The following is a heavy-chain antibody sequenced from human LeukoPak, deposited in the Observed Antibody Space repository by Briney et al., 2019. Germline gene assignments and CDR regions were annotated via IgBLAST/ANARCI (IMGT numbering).Heavy chain of an antibody. CDR3: ARGSIVGATFDYFDY. Sequence: ASVKVSCKASGYTLSGYYMHWVRQAPGQGLEWMGWINPNSGATNYAQKFQGRVTMTRDTSISTAYMDLSRLRSDDTAVYYCARGSIVGATFDYFDYWGQGTLVTVSS. CDR2: INPNSGAT. D-gene: IGHD1-26*01. CDR1: GYTLSGYY. J-gene: IGHJ4*02. V-gene: IGHV1-2*02.